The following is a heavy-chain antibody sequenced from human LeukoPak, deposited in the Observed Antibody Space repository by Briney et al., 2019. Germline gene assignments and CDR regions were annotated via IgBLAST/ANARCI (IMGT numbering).Heavy chain of an antibody. Sequence: LPGGSLRLSCAASGFTFSSYAMSWVRQAPGKGLEWVSAISGSGGSTYYADSVKGRFTISRDNSKNTLYLQMNSLRAEDTAVYYCAKQYDFWSGTHFDYWGQGTLVTAYS. CDR1: GFTFSSYA. CDR2: ISGSGGST. D-gene: IGHD3-3*01. CDR3: AKQYDFWSGTHFDY. J-gene: IGHJ4*02. V-gene: IGHV3-23*01.